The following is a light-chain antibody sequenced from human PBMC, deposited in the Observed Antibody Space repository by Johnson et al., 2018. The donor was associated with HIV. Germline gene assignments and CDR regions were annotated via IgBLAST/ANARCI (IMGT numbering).Light chain of an antibody. CDR2: ENI. Sequence: QSVLTQPPSVSAAPGQKVTISCSGSSSNIGNNYVSWYQQLPGTAPKLLVYENIKRPSGIPDRFSGSKSGTSATLGIAGLQTGDEADYYCGTWDSSRSANVFGTWTKVTVL. J-gene: IGLJ1*01. V-gene: IGLV1-51*02. CDR3: GTWDSSRSANV. CDR1: SSNIGNNY.